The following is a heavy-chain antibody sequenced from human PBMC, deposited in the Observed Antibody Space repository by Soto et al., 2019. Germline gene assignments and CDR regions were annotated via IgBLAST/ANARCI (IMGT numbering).Heavy chain of an antibody. V-gene: IGHV3-11*01. Sequence: GGSLRLSCAASGFTFSSYWMSWIRQAPGKGLEWVSLISTSGSSTDYADSVKGRFTISRDNAKNSLSLQMNSLRAEDTAVYYCANLAKNYYHYMDVWGKGTTVTVSS. CDR3: ANLAKNYYHYMDV. CDR1: GFTFSSYW. CDR2: ISTSGSST. D-gene: IGHD1-26*01. J-gene: IGHJ6*03.